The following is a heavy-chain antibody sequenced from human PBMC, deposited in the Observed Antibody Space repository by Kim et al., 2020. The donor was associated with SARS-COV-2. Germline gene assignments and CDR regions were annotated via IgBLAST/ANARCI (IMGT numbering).Heavy chain of an antibody. CDR2: INPSGGST. D-gene: IGHD6-19*01. J-gene: IGHJ4*02. CDR3: ARVGVGVAGWDY. CDR1: GYTFTSYY. Sequence: ASVKVSCKASGYTFTSYYMHWMRQAPGQGLEWMGIINPSGGSTSYAQKFQGRVTMTRDTSTSTVYMELSSLRSEDTAVYYCARVGVGVAGWDYWGQGTLVTVSS. V-gene: IGHV1-46*01.